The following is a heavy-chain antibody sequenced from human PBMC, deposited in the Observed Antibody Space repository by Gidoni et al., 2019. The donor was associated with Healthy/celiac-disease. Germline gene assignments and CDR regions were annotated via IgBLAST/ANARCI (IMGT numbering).Heavy chain of an antibody. CDR1: GGSISRYY. J-gene: IGHJ6*02. D-gene: IGHD6-6*01. V-gene: IGHV4-4*07. CDR3: ARESIAARIYYYYGMDV. Sequence: QVHLQESGPGLVQPSETLSLTCTVSGGSISRYYWSWIRQPAGKGLEWIGRIYTSGSTNYNPSLKSRVTMSVDTSKNQFSLKLSSVNAADTAVYYCARESIAARIYYYYGMDVWVQGTTVTVSS. CDR2: IYTSGST.